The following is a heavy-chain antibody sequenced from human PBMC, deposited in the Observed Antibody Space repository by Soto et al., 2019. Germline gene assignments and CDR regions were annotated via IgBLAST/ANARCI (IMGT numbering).Heavy chain of an antibody. Sequence: SETLSLTCAVSGGSISSGGYSWSWIRQPPGKGLEWIGYIYHSGSTYYNPSLKSRVTISVDRSKNQFSLKLSSVTAADTAAYYCAREYDSSGYYWYFDYWGQGTLVTVSS. V-gene: IGHV4-30-2*01. J-gene: IGHJ4*02. CDR2: IYHSGST. CDR1: GGSISSGGYS. CDR3: AREYDSSGYYWYFDY. D-gene: IGHD3-22*01.